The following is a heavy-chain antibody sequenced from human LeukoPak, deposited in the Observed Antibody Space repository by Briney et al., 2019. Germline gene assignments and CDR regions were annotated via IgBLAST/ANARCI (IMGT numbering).Heavy chain of an antibody. Sequence: ASVKVSCKASGYTFTGYYMHWVRQAPGQGLEWMGWINPNSGGTNYAQKFQGRVTMTRDTSISTAYMELSRLRSDDTAVYYCARVKGGMDGVDADYGDYHGLPGDSPVNLYYFDYWGQGTLVTVSS. V-gene: IGHV1-2*02. CDR1: GYTFTGYY. J-gene: IGHJ4*02. CDR3: ARVKGGMDGVDADYGDYHGLPGDSPVNLYYFDY. CDR2: INPNSGGT. D-gene: IGHD4-17*01.